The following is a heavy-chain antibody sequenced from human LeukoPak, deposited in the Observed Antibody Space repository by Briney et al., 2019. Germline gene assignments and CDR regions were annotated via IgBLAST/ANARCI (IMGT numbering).Heavy chain of an antibody. CDR3: ARDQDYYDSSGYPYYFDY. V-gene: IGHV1-69*04. CDR1: GGTFSSYT. CDR2: IIPTLGIA. D-gene: IGHD3-22*01. Sequence: SVKVSCKASGGTFSSYTISWVRQAPGQGLEWMGRIIPTLGIANHAQKFQGRVTITADKSTSTAYMELSSLRSEDTAVYYCARDQDYYDSSGYPYYFDYWGQGTLVTVSS. J-gene: IGHJ4*02.